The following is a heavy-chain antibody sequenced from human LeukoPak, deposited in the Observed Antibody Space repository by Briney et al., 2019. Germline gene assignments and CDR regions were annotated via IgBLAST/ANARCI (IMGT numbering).Heavy chain of an antibody. CDR3: ARQGSSGYYYYFAY. D-gene: IGHD3-22*01. J-gene: IGHJ4*02. V-gene: IGHV3-33*01. CDR2: IWYDGSNK. CDR1: GFTFSSYG. Sequence: GGSLRLSCAASGFTFSSYGTHWIRQAPGKGLEWVAVIWYDGSNKYYADSVKGRFTISRDNSKNTLYLQMNSLRAEDTAVYYCARQGSSGYYYYFAYWGQGTLVTVSS.